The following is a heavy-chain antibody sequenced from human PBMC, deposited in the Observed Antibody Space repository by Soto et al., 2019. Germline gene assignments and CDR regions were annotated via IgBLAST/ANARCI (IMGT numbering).Heavy chain of an antibody. CDR3: TGVVPAAGGYYYYYGMDV. D-gene: IGHD2-2*01. CDR1: GFTFSGSA. V-gene: IGHV3-73*01. CDR2: IRSKANSYAT. J-gene: IGHJ6*02. Sequence: PGGSLRLSCAASGFTFSGSAMHWVRQASGKGLEWVGRIRSKANSYATAYAAAVKGRFTISRDDSKNTAYLQMNSLKTEDTAVYYCTGVVPAAGGYYYYYGMDVWGQGTTVTVSS.